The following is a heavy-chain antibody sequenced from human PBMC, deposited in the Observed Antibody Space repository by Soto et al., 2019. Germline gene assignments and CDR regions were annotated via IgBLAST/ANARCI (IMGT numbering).Heavy chain of an antibody. CDR3: ARVSGYYLPDY. D-gene: IGHD5-12*01. Sequence: QVQLVQSGAEEKKPGASVKVSCKASGYTFTNYATHWVRQAPGQRLEWMGWINAGNGNTPYSQKFQGRVTITRDTSASTAYMELSSLRSEDTAVYYCARVSGYYLPDYWGQGTLVTVSS. CDR1: GYTFTNYA. CDR2: INAGNGNT. J-gene: IGHJ4*02. V-gene: IGHV1-3*05.